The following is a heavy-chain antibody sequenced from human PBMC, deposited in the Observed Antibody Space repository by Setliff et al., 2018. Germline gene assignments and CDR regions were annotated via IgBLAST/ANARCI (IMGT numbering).Heavy chain of an antibody. J-gene: IGHJ4*02. CDR2: ISHSGST. Sequence: SETLSLTCTVSGYSISSGHYWGWIRQPPGKGLEWIGSISHSGSTYYNPSLRSRVTISMDTSKNQFSLKVSSVTAADTAVYYCARESRYYYDNLGTLDYWGQGTLVTVSS. V-gene: IGHV4-38-2*02. D-gene: IGHD3-22*01. CDR3: ARESRYYYDNLGTLDY. CDR1: GYSISSGHY.